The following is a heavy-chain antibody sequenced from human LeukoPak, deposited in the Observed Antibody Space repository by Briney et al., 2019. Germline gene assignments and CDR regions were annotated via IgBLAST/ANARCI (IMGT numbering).Heavy chain of an antibody. CDR1: GSTFSSYA. V-gene: IGHV3-30*04. Sequence: AGGSLRLSCAASGSTFSSYAMHWVRQAPGKGLEWVAVISYDGSNKYYADSVKGRFTISRDNSKNTLYLQMNSLRAEDTAVYYCAREGSSGWYTQQPYYYFDYWGQGTLVTVSS. J-gene: IGHJ4*02. D-gene: IGHD6-19*01. CDR2: ISYDGSNK. CDR3: AREGSSGWYTQQPYYYFDY.